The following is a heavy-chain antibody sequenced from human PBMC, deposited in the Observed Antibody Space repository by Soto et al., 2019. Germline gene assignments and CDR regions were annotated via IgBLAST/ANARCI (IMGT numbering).Heavy chain of an antibody. CDR3: ARHYSPSHVADS. Sequence: SETLSLTCTVSGGSISSSSYYWGWIRQPPGKGLEWIGNVYYSGSTYYNPSFKSRVTISVDTSKNQFSLKLSSVTAADTAVYYCARHYSPSHVADSWGQGTLVTVSS. J-gene: IGHJ5*01. CDR2: VYYSGST. V-gene: IGHV4-39*01. D-gene: IGHD6-13*01. CDR1: GGSISSSSYY.